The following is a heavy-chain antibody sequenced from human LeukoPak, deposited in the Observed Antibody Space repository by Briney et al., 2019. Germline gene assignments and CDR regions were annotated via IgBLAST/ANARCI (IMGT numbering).Heavy chain of an antibody. V-gene: IGHV1-2*02. J-gene: IGHJ4*02. CDR1: GYTFTGYY. CDR2: IYPNSGGT. Sequence: VASVKVSCKASGYTFTGYYIHWVRQAPGQGLEWMGWIYPNSGGTNYAQKFQGRVTMTRDTSISTAYMELSRLISDDTAMYYCARKGVVPAAIFDYWGQGTLVTVSS. CDR3: ARKGVVPAAIFDY. D-gene: IGHD2-2*02.